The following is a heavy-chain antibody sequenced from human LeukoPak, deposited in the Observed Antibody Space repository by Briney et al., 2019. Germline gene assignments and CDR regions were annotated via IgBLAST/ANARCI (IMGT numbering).Heavy chain of an antibody. CDR1: GGSISSSSYY. D-gene: IGHD2-2*01. CDR3: ARYCSSTNCPRSDAFDI. CDR2: IYYSGST. Sequence: PSETLSLTCTVSGGSISSSSYYWGWIRQPPGKGLEWIGSIYYSGSTFYNPSLKSRVSISVDTSKIQFSLRLSSVTAGDTAVYYCARYCSSTNCPRSDAFDIWGQGTMVTVSS. V-gene: IGHV4-39*01. J-gene: IGHJ3*02.